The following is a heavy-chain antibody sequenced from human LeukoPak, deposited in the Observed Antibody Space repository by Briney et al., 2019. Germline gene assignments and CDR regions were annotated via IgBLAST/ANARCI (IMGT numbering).Heavy chain of an antibody. J-gene: IGHJ4*02. V-gene: IGHV4-34*01. CDR1: GGSFSGYY. CDR3: ARGPGPYSSSFDY. D-gene: IGHD6-13*01. CDR2: INHSGST. Sequence: SETLSLTCAVHGGSFSGYYWSWIRQPPGKGLEWIGEINHSGSTNYNPSLKSRVTISVDTSKNQFSLKLSSVTAADTAVYYCARGPGPYSSSFDYWGQGTLVTVSS.